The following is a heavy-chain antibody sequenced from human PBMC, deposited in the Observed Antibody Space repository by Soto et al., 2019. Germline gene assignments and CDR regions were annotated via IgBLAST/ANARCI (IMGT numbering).Heavy chain of an antibody. Sequence: ASVKVSCKASGYTFSDYGISWVRQAPGQGLEWMGWISTKNGNTNFAQKFRGRVTMTTDTSTSTVYMELRSLKPDDLAVYYCAREPPETPPDYWGQGTLVTVSS. V-gene: IGHV1-18*03. J-gene: IGHJ4*02. CDR3: AREPPETPPDY. CDR1: GYTFSDYG. CDR2: ISTKNGNT.